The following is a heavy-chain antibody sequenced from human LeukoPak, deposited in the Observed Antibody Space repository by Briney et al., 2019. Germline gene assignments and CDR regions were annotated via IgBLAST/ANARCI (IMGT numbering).Heavy chain of an antibody. Sequence: KPGGSLRLSCAVSGLTFSNAWMSWVRQVPGKGLEWVGRIKRKSDGGTTDYAAPVKGSFTISRDDSKNTLYLQMNSLKSEDTAVYYCTTDLDVRPNHYWGQGTLVTVSS. CDR1: GLTFSNAW. CDR3: TTDLDVRPNHY. V-gene: IGHV3-15*01. CDR2: IKRKSDGGTT. J-gene: IGHJ4*02. D-gene: IGHD1-14*01.